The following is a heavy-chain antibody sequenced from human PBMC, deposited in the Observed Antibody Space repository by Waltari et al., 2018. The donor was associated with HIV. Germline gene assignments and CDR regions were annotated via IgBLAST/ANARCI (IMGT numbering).Heavy chain of an antibody. D-gene: IGHD6-13*01. V-gene: IGHV3-74*01. CDR3: ASGYSSSWRSDYYYYGMDV. CDR2: IKSEGGST. CDR1: GLTFSSYW. Sequence: EVQLVASGGGLVQLGGSLRLSCAASGLTFSSYWLHWVRQAPGKGLVWVSRIKSEGGSTSYADSVKGRFTISRDNAKNTLYLQMNSRRAEDTAVYYCASGYSSSWRSDYYYYGMDVWGQGTTVTVSS. J-gene: IGHJ6*02.